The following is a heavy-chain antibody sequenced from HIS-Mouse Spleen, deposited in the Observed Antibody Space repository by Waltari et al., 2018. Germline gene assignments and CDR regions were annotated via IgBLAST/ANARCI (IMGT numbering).Heavy chain of an antibody. CDR1: GCSISSYY. J-gene: IGHJ2*01. D-gene: IGHD3-10*01. Sequence: QVQLQESGPGLAKPSETLSLTCTVSGCSISSYYWSWFRQPAGKGLEWIGRIYTSGSTNYNPSLKSRVTMSVDTSKNQFSLKLSSVTAADTAVYYCARDSVNPNYWYFDLWGRGTLVTVSS. CDR3: ARDSVNPNYWYFDL. CDR2: IYTSGST. V-gene: IGHV4-4*07.